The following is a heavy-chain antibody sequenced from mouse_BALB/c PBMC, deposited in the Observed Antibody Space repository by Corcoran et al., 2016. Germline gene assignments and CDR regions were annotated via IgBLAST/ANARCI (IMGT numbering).Heavy chain of an antibody. J-gene: IGHJ2*01. Sequence: EVQLQQSGAELVKPGASVKLSCTASGFNIKDTYMHWVKQRPEHGLEWIGRIDPANGNTKYDPKFQGKATITADTSSNTAYLQLSSLTSEDTAVYYCARATATTCWGQGTTLTVSS. D-gene: IGHD1-2*01. CDR2: IDPANGNT. V-gene: IGHV14-3*02. CDR1: GFNIKDTY. CDR3: ARATATTC.